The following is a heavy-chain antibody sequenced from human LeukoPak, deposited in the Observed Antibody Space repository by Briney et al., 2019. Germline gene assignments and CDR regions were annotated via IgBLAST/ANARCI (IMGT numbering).Heavy chain of an antibody. V-gene: IGHV3-23*01. CDR1: GFTFSSYA. CDR2: ISGSGGST. Sequence: QPGGSLRLSCAASGFTFSSYAMSWVRQAPGKGLEWVSAISGSGGSTYYADSVKGRFTISRDNSKNTLYLQMNSLRAEDTAVYYCAKVRGTMIVVVLLFGYWGQGTLVTVSS. CDR3: AKVRGTMIVVVLLFGY. J-gene: IGHJ4*02. D-gene: IGHD3-22*01.